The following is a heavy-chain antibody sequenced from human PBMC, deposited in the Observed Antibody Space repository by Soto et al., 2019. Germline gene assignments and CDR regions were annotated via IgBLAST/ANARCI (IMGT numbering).Heavy chain of an antibody. Sequence: PGGSLRLSCAASGFTFSSYGMHWVRQAPGKGLEWVAVISYDGSNKYYADSVKGRFTISRDNSKNTLYLQMNSLRAEDTAVYYCTTEGRNFDYWGQGTLVTVSS. J-gene: IGHJ4*02. V-gene: IGHV3-30*03. CDR1: GFTFSSYG. CDR3: TTEGRNFDY. CDR2: ISYDGSNK.